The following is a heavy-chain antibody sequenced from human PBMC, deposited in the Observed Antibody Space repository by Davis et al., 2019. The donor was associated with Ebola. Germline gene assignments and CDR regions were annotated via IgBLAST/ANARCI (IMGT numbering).Heavy chain of an antibody. CDR2: TRNKANSYTT. Sequence: GESLKISCAASGFTFSDHYMDWVRQAPGKGLMWVGRTRNKANSYTTEYAASVKGRFTISRDDSKNSLYLQMNSLKTEDTAVYYCARPEISGSYYVYWGQGTLVTVSS. CDR3: ARPEISGSYYVY. J-gene: IGHJ4*02. CDR1: GFTFSDHY. D-gene: IGHD1-26*01. V-gene: IGHV3-72*01.